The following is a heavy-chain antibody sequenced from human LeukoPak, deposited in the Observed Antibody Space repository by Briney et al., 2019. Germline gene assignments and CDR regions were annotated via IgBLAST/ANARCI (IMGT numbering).Heavy chain of an antibody. CDR3: ARVPDYYDSSGYYVGYFDY. V-gene: IGHV3-33*01. CDR1: GFTFSSYG. Sequence: PGGSLRLSCAASGFTFSSYGMHWVHQAPGKGLEWVAVIWYDGSNKYYADSVKGRFTISRDNSKNTLYLQMNSLRAEDTAVYYCARVPDYYDSSGYYVGYFDYWGQGTLVTVSS. D-gene: IGHD3-22*01. J-gene: IGHJ4*02. CDR2: IWYDGSNK.